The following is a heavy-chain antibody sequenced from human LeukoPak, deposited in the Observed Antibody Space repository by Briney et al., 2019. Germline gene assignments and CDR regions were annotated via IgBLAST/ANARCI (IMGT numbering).Heavy chain of an antibody. CDR3: ARGDILTGPYYFDY. J-gene: IGHJ4*02. CDR2: ISYDGSNK. D-gene: IGHD3-9*01. CDR1: GFTFSSYA. Sequence: SGGSLRLSCAASGFTFSSYAMHWVRQGPGKGLEWVAVISYDGSNKYYADSVKGRFTISRDNSKNTLYLQINSLRPEDTAVYYCARGDILTGPYYFDYWGQGILVTVSS. V-gene: IGHV3-30-3*01.